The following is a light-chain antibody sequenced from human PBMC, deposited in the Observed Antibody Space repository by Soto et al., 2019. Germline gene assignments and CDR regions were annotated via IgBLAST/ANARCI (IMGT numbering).Light chain of an antibody. Sequence: EIVLTQSPATLSLSPGERATLSCRASQSISSYLAWYQQKPGQAPRLLIYDASNRATGIPVRFSGSGSGTDFTLIISSLEPEDFAVYYCQNYNDWPQATFGQGSTVE. CDR2: DAS. J-gene: IGKJ1*01. CDR3: QNYNDWPQAT. CDR1: QSISSY. V-gene: IGKV3-11*01.